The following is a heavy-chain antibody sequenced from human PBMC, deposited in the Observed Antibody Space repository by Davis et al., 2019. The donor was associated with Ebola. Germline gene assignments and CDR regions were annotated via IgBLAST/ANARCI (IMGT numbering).Heavy chain of an antibody. Sequence: PGGSLRLSCAASGFTFSSYWMSWVRQAPGKGLEWVANIKQDGSEKYYVDSVKGRFTISRDNAKNSLYLQMNSLRAEDTAVYYCARDYSDFWSGYKDYWGQGTLVTVSS. V-gene: IGHV3-7*03. CDR1: GFTFSSYW. CDR2: IKQDGSEK. D-gene: IGHD3-3*01. CDR3: ARDYSDFWSGYKDY. J-gene: IGHJ4*02.